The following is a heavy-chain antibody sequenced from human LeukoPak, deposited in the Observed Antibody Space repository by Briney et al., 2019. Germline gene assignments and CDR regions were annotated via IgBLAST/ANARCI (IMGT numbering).Heavy chain of an antibody. CDR3: ARDRTKPNYGGNSVGY. Sequence: GASVKASCKASGYTFTGYYMHWVRQAPGQGLEWMGWINPNSGGTNYAQKFQGRVTMTRDTSISTAYMELSRLRSDDTAVYYCARDRTKPNYGGNSVGYWGQGTLVTVSS. J-gene: IGHJ4*02. CDR1: GYTFTGYY. V-gene: IGHV1-2*02. D-gene: IGHD4-23*01. CDR2: INPNSGGT.